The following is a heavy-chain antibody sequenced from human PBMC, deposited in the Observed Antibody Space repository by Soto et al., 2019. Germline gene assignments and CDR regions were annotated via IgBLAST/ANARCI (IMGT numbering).Heavy chain of an antibody. CDR1: GYTFTSYG. D-gene: IGHD3-3*01. Sequence: ASVKVSCKASGYTFTSYGISWVRQAPGQGLEWMGWISAYNGNTNYAQKLQGRVTMTTDTSTSTAYMELRSLRSDDTAVYYCARDGIGLRSLEWLFNRNDYWGQGTLVTVSS. CDR2: ISAYNGNT. CDR3: ARDGIGLRSLEWLFNRNDY. V-gene: IGHV1-18*01. J-gene: IGHJ4*02.